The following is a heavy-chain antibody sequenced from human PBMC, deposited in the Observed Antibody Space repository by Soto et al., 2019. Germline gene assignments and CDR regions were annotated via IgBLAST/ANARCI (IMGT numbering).Heavy chain of an antibody. CDR2: IKSDGSEK. Sequence: EVQVVESGGGLVQPGGSLRLSCAVSGLMFSTYWMSWVRQAPGKGLEWVANIKSDGSEKYYVDSAKGRFTISRDNAENSLYLQMNSLRAEDTAVYYCATILPALSFDQWGQGILVTVSS. V-gene: IGHV3-7*01. CDR3: ATILPALSFDQ. D-gene: IGHD2-2*01. CDR1: GLMFSTYW. J-gene: IGHJ4*02.